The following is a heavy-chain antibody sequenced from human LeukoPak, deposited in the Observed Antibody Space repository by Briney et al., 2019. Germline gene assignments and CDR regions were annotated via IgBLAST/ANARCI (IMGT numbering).Heavy chain of an antibody. V-gene: IGHV4-34*01. Sequence: SETLSLTCAVYGGSFSGYYWSWIRQPPGKGLEWIGEINHSGSTNYNPSLKSRVTISVDTSKNQFSLKLISVTAADTAVYYCASRDFWSGYYLAYWGQGTLVTVSS. CDR2: INHSGST. J-gene: IGHJ4*02. CDR1: GGSFSGYY. CDR3: ASRDFWSGYYLAY. D-gene: IGHD3-3*01.